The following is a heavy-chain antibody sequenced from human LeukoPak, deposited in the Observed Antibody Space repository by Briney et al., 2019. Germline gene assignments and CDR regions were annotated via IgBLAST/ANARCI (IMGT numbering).Heavy chain of an antibody. Sequence: GRSLRLSCTPPGFTFCDYGLTWVRQAPRRGLEWVGFTRSKIYGGAEEYGASVKGRFTVSRDDSKGIAYLQMNSLNIEDTAVYFCGRGLTVAGAKYYFDHWGQGVLVTVSS. CDR2: TRSKIYGGAE. CDR1: GFTFCDYG. V-gene: IGHV3-49*04. J-gene: IGHJ4*02. CDR3: GRGLTVAGAKYYFDH. D-gene: IGHD3-9*01.